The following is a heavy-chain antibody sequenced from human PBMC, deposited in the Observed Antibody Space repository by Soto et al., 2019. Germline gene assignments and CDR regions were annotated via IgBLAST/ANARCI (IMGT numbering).Heavy chain of an antibody. CDR1: GFNLDAYA. Sequence: PCGSLRLSFTHFGFNLDAYAISWVLQAPEKVLHWVPAVTATAESAYYTDSVRVRFIITRDNCDNTLYLQMNSLSAEDTAVYYCARDLGGAALNHDYYYYGKDVWGQGTTDT. CDR2: VTATAESA. CDR3: ARDLGGAALNHDYYYYGKDV. J-gene: IGHJ6*02. V-gene: IGHV3-23*01. D-gene: IGHD1-26*01.